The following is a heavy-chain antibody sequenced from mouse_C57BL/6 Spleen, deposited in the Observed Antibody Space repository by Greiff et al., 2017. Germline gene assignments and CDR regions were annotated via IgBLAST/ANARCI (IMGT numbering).Heavy chain of an antibody. V-gene: IGHV5-12*01. D-gene: IGHD1-1*01. CDR1: GFTFSDYY. CDR2: ISNGGGST. CDR3: ARHPDYYGSSYDWYFDV. J-gene: IGHJ1*03. Sequence: EVHLVESGGGLVQPGGSLKLSCAASGFTFSDYYMYWVRQTPEKRLEWVAYISNGGGSTYYPDTVKGRFTISRDNAKTTLYLQMSRLKSEDTAMYYCARHPDYYGSSYDWYFDVWGTGTTVTVSS.